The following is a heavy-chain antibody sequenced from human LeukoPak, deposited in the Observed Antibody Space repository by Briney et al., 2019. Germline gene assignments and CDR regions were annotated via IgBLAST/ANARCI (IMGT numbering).Heavy chain of an antibody. CDR3: ARVSSSGWHPTYAFDI. D-gene: IGHD6-19*01. J-gene: IGHJ3*02. V-gene: IGHV4-4*02. CDR2: IYHSGST. Sequence: PSGTLSLTCAVSGGSISSSNWWSWVRQPPGKGLEWIGEIYHSGSTNYNPSLKSRVTISVDKSKNQFSLKLSSVTAADTAVYYCARVSSSGWHPTYAFDIWGQGTMVTVSS. CDR1: GGSISSSNW.